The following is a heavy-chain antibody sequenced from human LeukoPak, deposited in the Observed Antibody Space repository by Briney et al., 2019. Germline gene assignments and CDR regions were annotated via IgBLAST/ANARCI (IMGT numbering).Heavy chain of an antibody. CDR1: GGSISSSSYY. V-gene: IGHV4-39*01. Sequence: SETLSLTCTVSGGSISSSSYYWGWIRQPPGKGLEWIGSIYYSGSTYYNPSLKSRVTISVDTSKNQFSLKLSSVTAADTAVYYCARTPFNYYGDYLTNAFDIWGQGTMVTVS. D-gene: IGHD4-17*01. J-gene: IGHJ3*02. CDR3: ARTPFNYYGDYLTNAFDI. CDR2: IYYSGST.